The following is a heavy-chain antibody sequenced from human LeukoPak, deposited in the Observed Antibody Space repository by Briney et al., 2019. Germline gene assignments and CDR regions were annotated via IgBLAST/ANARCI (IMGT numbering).Heavy chain of an antibody. CDR3: RRGTGRLAQEVYYGMDV. V-gene: IGHV3-30*03. CDR1: GFTFSSYG. Sequence: GGSLRLSCAASGFTFSSYGMHWARQAPGKGLEWVAVISYDGSNKYYADSVKGRFTISRDNSKNTLYLQMNSLRAEDTAVYYCRRGTGRLAQEVYYGMDVWGQGTTVTVSS. D-gene: IGHD1-14*01. CDR2: ISYDGSNK. J-gene: IGHJ6*02.